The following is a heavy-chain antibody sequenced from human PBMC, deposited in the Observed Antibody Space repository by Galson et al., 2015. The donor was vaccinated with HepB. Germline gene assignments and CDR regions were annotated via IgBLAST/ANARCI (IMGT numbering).Heavy chain of an antibody. V-gene: IGHV1-69*13. D-gene: IGHD6-19*01. J-gene: IGHJ4*02. CDR3: ASRHSSGWSYFDY. Sequence: SVKVSCKASGGTFSSYAISWVRQAPGQGLEWMGGIIPIFGTANYAQKFQGRVTITADESTSTAYMELSSLRSEDTAVYYCASRHSSGWSYFDYWGQGTLVTVSS. CDR2: IIPIFGTA. CDR1: GGTFSSYA.